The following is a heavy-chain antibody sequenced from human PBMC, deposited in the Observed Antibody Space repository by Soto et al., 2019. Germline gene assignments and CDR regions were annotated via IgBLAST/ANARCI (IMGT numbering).Heavy chain of an antibody. J-gene: IGHJ4*02. V-gene: IGHV3-9*01. CDR2: ISWNSGSI. Sequence: GGSLRLSCAASGFTFGDYAMQWVRQAPGKGLEWVSAISWNSGSIDYADSVKGRFTISRDNAKNSLYLQMNSLRAEDTALYYCAKSHTTSGWYVTTDYWGQGTRVTVSS. D-gene: IGHD6-19*01. CDR1: GFTFGDYA. CDR3: AKSHTTSGWYVTTDY.